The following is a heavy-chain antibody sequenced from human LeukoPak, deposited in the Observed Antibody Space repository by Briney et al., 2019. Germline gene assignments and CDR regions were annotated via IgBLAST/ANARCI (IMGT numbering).Heavy chain of an antibody. V-gene: IGHV4-34*01. CDR3: ARERRSYNRHLVVVAARRQPLPPADAFDI. Sequence: KASETLSLTCAVYGGSFSGYYWSWIRQPPGKGLEWIGEINHSGSTNYNPSLKSRVTIPVDTSKNQFSLKLSSVTAADTAVYYCARERRSYNRHLVVVAARRQPLPPADAFDIWGQGTMVTVSS. CDR1: GGSFSGYY. CDR2: INHSGST. J-gene: IGHJ3*02. D-gene: IGHD2-15*01.